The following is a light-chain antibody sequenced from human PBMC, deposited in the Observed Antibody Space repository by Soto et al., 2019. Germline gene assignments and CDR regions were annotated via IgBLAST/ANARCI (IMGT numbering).Light chain of an antibody. Sequence: QSALTQPASVSGSPGQSITISCTGTSSDVGGYNYVSWYQQHPGKAPKLMIYDVSYRPSGVSNRFSGSKSANTASLTISGLQAEDEADYFCSSYTSSAPGVLFGGGTKLTVL. CDR3: SSYTSSAPGVL. V-gene: IGLV2-14*01. CDR1: SSDVGGYNY. J-gene: IGLJ2*01. CDR2: DVS.